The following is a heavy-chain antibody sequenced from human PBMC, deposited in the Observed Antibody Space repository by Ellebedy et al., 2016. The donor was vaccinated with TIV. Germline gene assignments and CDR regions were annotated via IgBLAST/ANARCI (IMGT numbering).Heavy chain of an antibody. V-gene: IGHV3-21*01. Sequence: GESLKISCAASGFTFSSYGMHWVRQAPGKGLEWVSSISSSSSYIYYADSVKGRFTISRDNAKNSLYLQMNSLRAEDTAVYYCASRRTLYCSSTSCSDYWGQGTLVTVSS. CDR3: ASRRTLYCSSTSCSDY. J-gene: IGHJ4*02. CDR1: GFTFSSYG. CDR2: ISSSSSYI. D-gene: IGHD2-2*01.